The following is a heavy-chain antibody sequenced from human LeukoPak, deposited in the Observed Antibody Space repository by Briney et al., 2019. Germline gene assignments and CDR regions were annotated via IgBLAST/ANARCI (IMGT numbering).Heavy chain of an antibody. CDR1: GGSISGSSYY. Sequence: SETLSLTCTVSGGSISGSSYYWGWIRQPPGKGLEWIGSIYYSGSTYYNPSLKSRVTISVDTSKNQFSLKLSSVTAADTAVYYCARGTWEDSSGYYFHYFDYWGQGTLVTVSS. J-gene: IGHJ4*02. V-gene: IGHV4-39*07. CDR2: IYYSGST. CDR3: ARGTWEDSSGYYFHYFDY. D-gene: IGHD3-22*01.